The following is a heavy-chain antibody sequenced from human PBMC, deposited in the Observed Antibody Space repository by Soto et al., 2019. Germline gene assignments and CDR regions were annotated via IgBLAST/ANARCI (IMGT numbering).Heavy chain of an antibody. CDR3: AIGEETVSD. Sequence: QVQLVQSGAEVKKPGASVKVSCKASGYTFTSYGISWVRQAPGQGLEWMGWITVYDGNTNYAQKFQGRVTMTTDTSTTTSYMELRSMRSEETAVYYCAIGEETVSDWGKGTLVTVSS. V-gene: IGHV1-18*01. CDR1: GYTFTSYG. D-gene: IGHD4-4*01. CDR2: ITVYDGNT. J-gene: IGHJ1*01.